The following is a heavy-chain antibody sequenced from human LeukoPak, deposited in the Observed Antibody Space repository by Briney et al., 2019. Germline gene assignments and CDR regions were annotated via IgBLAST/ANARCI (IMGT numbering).Heavy chain of an antibody. CDR2: ISYDGSNK. Sequence: GGSLRLSCAASGFTFSSYAMHWVRQAPGKGLEWVAVISYDGSNKYYADSVKGRFTISRDNSKNTLYLQMNSLRAEDTAVYYCARESPPTGGGSPPFDYWGQGTLVTVSS. CDR3: ARESPPTGGGSPPFDY. V-gene: IGHV3-30-3*01. J-gene: IGHJ4*02. D-gene: IGHD2-15*01. CDR1: GFTFSSYA.